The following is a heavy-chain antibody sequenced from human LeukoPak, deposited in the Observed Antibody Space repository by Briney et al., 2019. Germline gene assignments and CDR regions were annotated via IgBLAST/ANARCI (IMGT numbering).Heavy chain of an antibody. CDR3: ARDTRYARIAAAGKIDY. CDR2: ISYDGSNK. J-gene: IGHJ4*02. CDR1: GFTFSSYA. V-gene: IGHV3-30*04. Sequence: GGSLRLSCAASGFTFSSYAMHWVRRAPGKGLEWVAVISYDGSNKYYADSVKGRFTISRDNSKNTLYLQMNSLRAEDTAVYYCARDTRYARIAAAGKIDYWGQGTLVTVSS. D-gene: IGHD6-13*01.